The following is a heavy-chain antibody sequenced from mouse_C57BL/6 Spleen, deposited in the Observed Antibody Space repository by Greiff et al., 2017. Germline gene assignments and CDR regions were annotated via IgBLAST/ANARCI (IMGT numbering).Heavy chain of an antibody. CDR1: GYTFTSYW. J-gene: IGHJ2*01. D-gene: IGHD1-1*01. CDR3: ARKRDYYGSSGDYFDY. V-gene: IGHV1-52*01. Sequence: VQLQQPGAELVRPGSSVKLSCKASGYTFTSYWMHWVKQRPIQGLEWIGNIDPSDSETHYNQRFKDKATLTVDKSSSTAYMQLSSLTSEDSAVYYCARKRDYYGSSGDYFDYWGQGTTLTVSS. CDR2: IDPSDSET.